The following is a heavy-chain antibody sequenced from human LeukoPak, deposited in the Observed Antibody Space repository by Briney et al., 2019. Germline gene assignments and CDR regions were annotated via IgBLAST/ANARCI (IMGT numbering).Heavy chain of an antibody. CDR1: GFTFTDHY. CDR2: INGKRGDT. CDR3: ARDHDWGVDY. V-gene: IGHV1-2*02. D-gene: IGHD7-27*01. Sequence: ASVKVSCKASGFTFTDHYMHWVRQAPGQGLEWMGWINGKRGDTNYAQNFQDRVTMTRDTSTSTVHMELSRLTVDDTAVYYCARDHDWGVDYWGQGTLVTVSS. J-gene: IGHJ4*02.